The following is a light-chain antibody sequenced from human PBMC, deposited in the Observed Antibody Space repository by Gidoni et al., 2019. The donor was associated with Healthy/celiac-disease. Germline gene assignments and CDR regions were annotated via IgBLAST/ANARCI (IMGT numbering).Light chain of an antibody. J-gene: IGLJ2*01. CDR2: KDN. CDR1: TLPKQY. Sequence: YELTQPPSVSVSPGQTARITCSGDTLPKQYAYWYQQKPGQAPVLVIYKDNKRPSGIPERFSGSSSGTTVTLTISGVRAEDEADYSCQSADSSGTYHVFGGGTKLTVL. V-gene: IGLV3-25*03. CDR3: QSADSSGTYHV.